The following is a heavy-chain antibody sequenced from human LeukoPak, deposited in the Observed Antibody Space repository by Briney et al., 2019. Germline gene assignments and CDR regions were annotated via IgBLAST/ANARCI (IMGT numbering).Heavy chain of an antibody. V-gene: IGHV3-30*04. Sequence: GGSLRLSCAASGFTFSSYAMHWIRQAPGKGLEWVAVISYDGSNKYYADSVKGRFTISRDNSKNTLYLQMNSLRAEDTAVYYCARGLRGRSSTRNNWFDPWGQGTLVTVSS. CDR1: GFTFSSYA. J-gene: IGHJ5*02. CDR2: ISYDGSNK. CDR3: ARGLRGRSSTRNNWFDP. D-gene: IGHD2-2*01.